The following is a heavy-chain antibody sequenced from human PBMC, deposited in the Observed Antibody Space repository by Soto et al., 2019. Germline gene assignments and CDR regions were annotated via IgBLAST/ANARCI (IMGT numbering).Heavy chain of an antibody. CDR1: GYTFSSYG. J-gene: IGHJ6*02. V-gene: IGHV1-18*01. Sequence: QAQLVQSGAEVKKPGASVKVSCKASGYTFSSYGITWVRQAPGQGLEWMAWISGYNGNTNYAQNLQGRVTMTTDTSTNTAYMELRSLRSDDTAVDYCARDDFVVRGVYYYYGMDVWGQGTTVTVSS. CDR2: ISGYNGNT. D-gene: IGHD3-10*01. CDR3: ARDDFVVRGVYYYYGMDV.